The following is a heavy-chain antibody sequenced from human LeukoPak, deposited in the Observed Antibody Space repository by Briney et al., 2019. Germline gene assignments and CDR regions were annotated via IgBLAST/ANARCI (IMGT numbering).Heavy chain of an antibody. V-gene: IGHV3-30*18. D-gene: IGHD5-12*01. J-gene: IGHJ4*02. CDR2: VSDDGSNK. Sequence: PGGSLRLSCAASGFTFSSYGMHWVRQALGKGLEWMAVVSDDGSNKYYEDSVRGRFTISRDNSKNTLYLQMSSLRDEDTAVYYCAKPRLRGGYLFDYWGQGTLVTVSS. CDR3: AKPRLRGGYLFDY. CDR1: GFTFSSYG.